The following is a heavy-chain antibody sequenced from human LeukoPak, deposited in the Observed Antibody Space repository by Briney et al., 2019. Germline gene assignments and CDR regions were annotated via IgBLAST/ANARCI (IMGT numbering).Heavy chain of an antibody. D-gene: IGHD3-22*01. CDR1: GFTFSNYW. CDR2: INSDGINT. CDR3: ARDLGQYYDTSDNWFDP. V-gene: IGHV3-74*01. Sequence: GGSLRLSCAASGFTFSNYWMHWVRQAPGKGLVWVSRINSDGINTSYADSVKGRLTSSRDNAKNTLNLQMNSLRAEDTAVYYCARDLGQYYDTSDNWFDPWGQGTLVTVSS. J-gene: IGHJ5*02.